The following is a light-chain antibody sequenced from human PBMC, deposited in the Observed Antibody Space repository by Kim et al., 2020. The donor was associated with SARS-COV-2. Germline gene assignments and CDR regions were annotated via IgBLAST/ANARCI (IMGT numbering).Light chain of an antibody. Sequence: ASIGDRVTITCQPSQGIRNDLSWYQQRPGQAPKVLVYAASSLQPGVPSRFSGSGSETDFTLTISSLQPEDAATYYCLQDYTYPCTFGQGTKVDIK. J-gene: IGKJ1*01. V-gene: IGKV1-6*01. CDR1: QGIRND. CDR3: LQDYTYPCT. CDR2: AAS.